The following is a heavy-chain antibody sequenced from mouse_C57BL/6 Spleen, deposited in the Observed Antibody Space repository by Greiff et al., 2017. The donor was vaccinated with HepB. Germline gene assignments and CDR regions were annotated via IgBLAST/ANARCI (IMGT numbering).Heavy chain of an antibody. V-gene: IGHV1-59*01. CDR3: ARGVYYGNLYAMDY. J-gene: IGHJ4*01. CDR1: GYTFTSYW. Sequence: QVQLQQPGAELVRPGTSVKLSCKASGYTFTSYWMHWVKQRPGQGLEWIGVIDPSDSYTNYNQKFKGKATLTVDTSSSTAYMQLSSLTSEDSAVYYCARGVYYGNLYAMDYWGQGTSVTVSS. D-gene: IGHD2-1*01. CDR2: IDPSDSYT.